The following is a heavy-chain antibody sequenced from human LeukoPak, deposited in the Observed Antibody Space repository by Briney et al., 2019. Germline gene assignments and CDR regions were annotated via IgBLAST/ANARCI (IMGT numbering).Heavy chain of an antibody. Sequence: PSETLSLICTVSGGSISSYYWSWIRQPPGKGLEWIGYIYYSGSTSYNPSLKSRVTISVDTSKNQISLKVRSVTAADTAVYYCARTTEDCSSTSCYQYWFDPWGQGTLVTVSS. D-gene: IGHD2-2*01. CDR3: ARTTEDCSSTSCYQYWFDP. CDR2: IYYSGST. V-gene: IGHV4-59*01. CDR1: GGSISSYY. J-gene: IGHJ5*02.